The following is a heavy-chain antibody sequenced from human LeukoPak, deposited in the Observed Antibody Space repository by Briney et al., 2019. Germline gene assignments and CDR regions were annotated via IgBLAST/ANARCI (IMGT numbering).Heavy chain of an antibody. J-gene: IGHJ6*02. CDR1: GYTFTNYD. CDR3: ARGYCSGGTCLYYDYGMDV. Sequence: RASVKVSCKASGYTFTNYDINWVRQATGQGLEWMGWMNPNSGNTGYAQKFQGRVTMTRNTSISAAYMELSSLRSEDTAVYYCARGYCSGGTCLYYDYGMDVWGQGTTVTVSS. D-gene: IGHD2-15*01. V-gene: IGHV1-8*01. CDR2: MNPNSGNT.